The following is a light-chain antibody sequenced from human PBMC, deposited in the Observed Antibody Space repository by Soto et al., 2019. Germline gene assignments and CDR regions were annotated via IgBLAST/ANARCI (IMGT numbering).Light chain of an antibody. CDR2: IND. CDR3: SAWDHSLNGHVV. J-gene: IGLJ2*01. Sequence: QSVLIQPPSASGTPGQRVTISCSGRTSNIGSNTVNWYQHLPGTAPKHLLYINDHRPSGVPDRFSGSTSGTSASLAISGRQHEDEAAYYCSAWDHSLNGHVVFGGGTKVTVL. V-gene: IGLV1-44*01. CDR1: TSNIGSNT.